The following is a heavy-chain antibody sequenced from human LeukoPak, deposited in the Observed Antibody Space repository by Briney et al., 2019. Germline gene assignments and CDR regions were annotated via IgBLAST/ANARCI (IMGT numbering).Heavy chain of an antibody. CDR1: GFTFSSYE. CDR2: ISSSGSTI. CDR3: AKGDIAARPDDAFDI. J-gene: IGHJ3*02. D-gene: IGHD6-6*01. V-gene: IGHV3-48*03. Sequence: GGSLRLSCAASGFTFSSYEMNWVRQAPGKGLEWVSYISSSGSTIYYADSVKGRFTISRDNAKNSLYLQMNSLRAEDTAVYYCAKGDIAARPDDAFDIWGQGTMVTVSS.